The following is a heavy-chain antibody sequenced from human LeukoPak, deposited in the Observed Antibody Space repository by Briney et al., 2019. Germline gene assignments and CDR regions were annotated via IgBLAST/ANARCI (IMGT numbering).Heavy chain of an antibody. CDR1: GYSLSKLS. CDR3: ATGYQRDTAMVDY. J-gene: IGHJ4*01. V-gene: IGHV1-24*01. CDR2: FDPEDDEI. Sequence: GASVKVSCKVPGYSLSKLSLHSVRQAPGKGFEWMGGFDPEDDEIIYEQKFQGRVTMTEDTSTDTAYMEVKILRPEETAVYYCATGYQRDTAMVDYWGHGTLVTVSS. D-gene: IGHD5-18*01.